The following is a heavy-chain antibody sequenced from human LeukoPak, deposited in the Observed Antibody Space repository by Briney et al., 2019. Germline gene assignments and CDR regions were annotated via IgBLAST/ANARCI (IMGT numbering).Heavy chain of an antibody. CDR2: ISSSSSTI. D-gene: IGHD3-3*01. J-gene: IGHJ4*02. Sequence: GGSLRLSCAASGFTFSSYSMNWVRQAPGKGLEWVSYISSSSSTIYYADSVKGRFTISRDNAKNSLYLQMNSLRDEDTAVYYCARGGRLDFWSSYYETFDYWGQGTLVTVSS. CDR1: GFTFSSYS. CDR3: ARGGRLDFWSSYYETFDY. V-gene: IGHV3-48*02.